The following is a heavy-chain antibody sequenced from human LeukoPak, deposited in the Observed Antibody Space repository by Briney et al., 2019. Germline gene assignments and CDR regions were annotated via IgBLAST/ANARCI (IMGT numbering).Heavy chain of an antibody. D-gene: IGHD3-16*02. CDR3: AREESYYDYIWGSYRFFDY. CDR2: IKQDGSEK. Sequence: GGSLRLSCAASGFTFSSYWMSWVRQAPGKGREWVANIKQDGSEKYYVDSVKGRFTISRDNAKNSLYLQMNSLRAEDTAVYYCAREESYYDYIWGSYRFFDYWGQGTLVTVSS. CDR1: GFTFSSYW. J-gene: IGHJ4*02. V-gene: IGHV3-7*01.